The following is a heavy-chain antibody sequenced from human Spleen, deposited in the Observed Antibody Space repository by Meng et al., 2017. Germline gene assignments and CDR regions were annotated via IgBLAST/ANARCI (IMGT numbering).Heavy chain of an antibody. J-gene: IGHJ4*02. D-gene: IGHD5-24*01. V-gene: IGHV1-24*01. CDR1: GYTLTELS. CDR2: FDPEDGET. CDR3: ATVEMATITFGY. Sequence: ASVKVSCKVSGYTLTELSMHWLRQAPGKGREWMGGFDPEDGETIYAQKFQGRVTMTEETSTDTAYMELSSLRSDDTAVYYGATVEMATITFGYWGQGTMVTVSS.